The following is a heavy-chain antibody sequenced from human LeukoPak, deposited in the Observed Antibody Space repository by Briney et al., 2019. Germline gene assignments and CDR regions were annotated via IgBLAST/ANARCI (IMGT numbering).Heavy chain of an antibody. V-gene: IGHV1-2*06. CDR2: INPNSGDT. CDR3: ARIKWEVLD. J-gene: IGHJ4*02. D-gene: IGHD1-26*01. CDR1: ENTFTGYF. Sequence: ASVKVSCTAPENTFTGYFINWVRQAPGQGPEWMGRINPNSGDTIYAQKFEGRVTMTRDTSISTAYLELTRLTYDDTAVYYCARIKWEVLDWGQGTLVTVSS.